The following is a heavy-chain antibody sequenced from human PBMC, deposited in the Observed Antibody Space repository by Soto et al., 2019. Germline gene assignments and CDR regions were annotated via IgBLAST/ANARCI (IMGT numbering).Heavy chain of an antibody. CDR1: GYRFTSYW. Sequence: GESLQISCEGSGYRFTSYWITWVRQQPGKGLEWMGRIDPSDSQTYYSPSFRGHVTISATKSITTVFLQWSSLRASDTAMYYCARQIYDSDTGPNFQYYFDSWGQGTPVTVSS. V-gene: IGHV5-10-1*01. D-gene: IGHD3-22*01. CDR2: IDPSDSQT. J-gene: IGHJ4*02. CDR3: ARQIYDSDTGPNFQYYFDS.